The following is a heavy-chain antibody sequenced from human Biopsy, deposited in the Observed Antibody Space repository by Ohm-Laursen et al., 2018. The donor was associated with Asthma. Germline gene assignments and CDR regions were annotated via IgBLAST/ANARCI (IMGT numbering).Heavy chain of an antibody. CDR3: ASYEVVTAILPMDV. V-gene: IGHV3-23*01. CDR1: GFSFSNFA. D-gene: IGHD2-21*02. Sequence: SLRLSCAASGFSFSNFAIHWVRQAPGKGLEWVSSISSSGASTYYADSVKGRFTISRDNSKNTLYLQMSSLRAEDTAVYYCASYEVVTAILPMDVWGQGTTVTVSS. J-gene: IGHJ6*02. CDR2: ISSSGAST.